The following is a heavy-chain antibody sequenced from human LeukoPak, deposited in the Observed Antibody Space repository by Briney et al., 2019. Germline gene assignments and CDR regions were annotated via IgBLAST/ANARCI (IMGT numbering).Heavy chain of an antibody. CDR1: GYTFTGYY. Sequence: ASVKVSCKASGYTFTGYYMHWVRQAPGQGLEWMGWINPNSGGTNYAQKFRGRVTRTRDTSISTAYMELSRLRSDDTAVYCCARGPSRQTYYYDSSGYFTPVNYFDYWGQGTLVTVDS. D-gene: IGHD3-22*01. V-gene: IGHV1-2*02. J-gene: IGHJ4*02. CDR3: ARGPSRQTYYYDSSGYFTPVNYFDY. CDR2: INPNSGGT.